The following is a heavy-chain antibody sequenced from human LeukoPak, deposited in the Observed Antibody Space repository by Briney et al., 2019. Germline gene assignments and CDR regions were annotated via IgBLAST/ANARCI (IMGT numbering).Heavy chain of an antibody. CDR1: EDIVSSNSVT. D-gene: IGHD2-21*02. CDR2: TYYRSTWYN. CDR3: ARRLTXYDCFDP. J-gene: IGHJ5*02. Sequence: SQTLSLTCAISEDIVSSNSVTWNWIRQSPSRGLEWLVRTYYRSTWYNDYAVSVRGRITVNPDTSKNQFSLHLNSVTPEDTAVYYCARRLTXYDCFDPWGQGILVTVSS. V-gene: IGHV6-1*01.